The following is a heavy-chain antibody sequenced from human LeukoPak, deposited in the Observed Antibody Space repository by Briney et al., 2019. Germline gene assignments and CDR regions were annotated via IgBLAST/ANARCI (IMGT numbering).Heavy chain of an antibody. V-gene: IGHV4-39*07. CDR2: IYYSGST. D-gene: IGHD6-6*01. CDR3: AREGPGGSSSDVSFDY. J-gene: IGHJ4*02. Sequence: SETLSLTCTVSGGSISSSSYYWGWIRQPPGKGLEWIGSIYYSGSTYYNPSLKSRVTISVDTSKNQFSLKLSSVTAADTAVYYCAREGPGGSSSDVSFDYWGQGTLVTVSS. CDR1: GGSISSSSYY.